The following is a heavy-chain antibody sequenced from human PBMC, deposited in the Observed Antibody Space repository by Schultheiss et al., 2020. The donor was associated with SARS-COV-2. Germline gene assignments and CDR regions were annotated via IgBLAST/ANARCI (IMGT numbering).Heavy chain of an antibody. D-gene: IGHD3-10*01. CDR3: AGGSSIAAGYVTMVRGVIPYYYYYMDV. V-gene: IGHV4-59*01. CDR2: IYYSGST. Sequence: SETLSLTCTVSGGSISSYYWNWIRQPPGKGLEWIGYIYYSGSTNYNPSLKSRVTISVDTSKNQFSLKLSSVTAADTAVYYCAGGSSIAAGYVTMVRGVIPYYYYYMDVWGKGTTVTVSS. CDR1: GGSISSYY. J-gene: IGHJ6*03.